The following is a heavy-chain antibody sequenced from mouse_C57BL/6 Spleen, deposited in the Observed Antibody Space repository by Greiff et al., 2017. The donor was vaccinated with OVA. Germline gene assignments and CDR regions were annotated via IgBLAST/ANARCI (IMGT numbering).Heavy chain of an antibody. CDR3: AREDYGSTRYYAMDY. CDR1: GYTFTDYN. J-gene: IGHJ4*01. D-gene: IGHD1-1*01. Sequence: LVKPGASVKMSCKASGYTFTDYNMHWVKQSHGKSLEWIGYINPNNGGTSYNQKFKGKATLTVNKSSSTAYMELRSLTSEDSAVYYCAREDYGSTRYYAMDYWGQGTSVTVSS. V-gene: IGHV1-22*01. CDR2: INPNNGGT.